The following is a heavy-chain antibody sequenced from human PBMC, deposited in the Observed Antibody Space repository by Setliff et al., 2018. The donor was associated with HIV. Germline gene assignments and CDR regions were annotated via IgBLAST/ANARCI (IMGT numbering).Heavy chain of an antibody. Sequence: ASVKVSCKASGYTFTSYGISWVRQAPGQGLEWMGWISAYNGNTNYAQKLQDRVTMTRDTSTSTVYMEMRSLTSEDTAMYYCARWGRGFGYWGQGTLVTVSS. J-gene: IGHJ4*02. CDR3: ARWGRGFGY. CDR1: GYTFTSYG. CDR2: ISAYNGNT. D-gene: IGHD3-10*01. V-gene: IGHV1-18*01.